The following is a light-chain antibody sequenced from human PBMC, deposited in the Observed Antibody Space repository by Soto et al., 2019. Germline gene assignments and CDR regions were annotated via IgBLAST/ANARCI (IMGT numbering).Light chain of an antibody. Sequence: EIVMTQSPATLSVSPGESATLSCRASQSISSELAWYQQKPGQPPRLLIYGASTRSTGVTARFTGSGSGSDFTLTISGLQSEDCAVYYCQQGHNWPLTFGQGTRLEI. CDR1: QSISSE. CDR2: GAS. V-gene: IGKV3-15*01. CDR3: QQGHNWPLT. J-gene: IGKJ2*01.